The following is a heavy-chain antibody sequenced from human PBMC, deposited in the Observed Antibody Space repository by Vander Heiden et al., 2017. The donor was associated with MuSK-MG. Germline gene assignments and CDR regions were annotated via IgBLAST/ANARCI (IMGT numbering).Heavy chain of an antibody. J-gene: IGHJ4*02. CDR3: AKRRYFDSGTFDY. Sequence: EVLLLESGGDLVQPGGSLRLSCAASGFTFDSHALSWVSQAPGKGLEWVSAVSGSASRTYYADSVKGRFTISRDNSKNTLYLQMNSLRAEDTAVYYCAKRRYFDSGTFDYWGQGTLVTVSS. CDR1: GFTFDSHA. CDR2: VSGSASRT. D-gene: IGHD3-10*01. V-gene: IGHV3-23*01.